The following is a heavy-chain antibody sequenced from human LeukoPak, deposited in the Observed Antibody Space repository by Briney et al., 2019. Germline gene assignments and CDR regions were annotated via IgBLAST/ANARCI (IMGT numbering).Heavy chain of an antibody. J-gene: IGHJ4*02. CDR3: ARDPWLLYVRYFDY. CDR2: IYYSGST. CDR1: GFTFSSYSMN. V-gene: IGHV4-39*02. D-gene: IGHD3-3*01. Sequence: GSLRLSCAASGFTFSSYSMNWVRQPPGKGLEWIGSIYYSGSTYYNPSLKSRVTISVDTSKNQFSLKLSSVTAADTAVYYCARDPWLLYVRYFDYWGQGTLVTVSS.